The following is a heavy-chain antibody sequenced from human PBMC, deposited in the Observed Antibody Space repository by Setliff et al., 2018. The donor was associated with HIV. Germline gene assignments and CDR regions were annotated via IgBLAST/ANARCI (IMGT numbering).Heavy chain of an antibody. J-gene: IGHJ3*02. Sequence: PGPSVKVSCKASGYTFTSYGISWVRQAPGQGLEWMGWISAYSGNTNYAQKLQGRVTMTTDTSTSTAYMELRSLRSDDTAVYYCARVAWYYSFWSGLGDAFDIWGQGTMVTVSS. V-gene: IGHV1-18*01. CDR2: ISAYSGNT. D-gene: IGHD3-3*01. CDR1: GYTFTSYG. CDR3: ARVAWYYSFWSGLGDAFDI.